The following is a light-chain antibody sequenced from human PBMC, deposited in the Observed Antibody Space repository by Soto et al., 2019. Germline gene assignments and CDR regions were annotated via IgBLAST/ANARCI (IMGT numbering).Light chain of an antibody. J-gene: IGLJ1*01. CDR2: KDT. V-gene: IGLV3-25*02. Sequence: SYELTQTPSGSVSPGQTARITCSGDELSKQYVYWYQQKPGQAPVLVIYKDTERASGIPERFSASSSGTTVTLTISGVRAEDEADYYCQSSDDTGNYYLFGTGTKSPS. CDR3: QSSDDTGNYYL. CDR1: ELSKQY.